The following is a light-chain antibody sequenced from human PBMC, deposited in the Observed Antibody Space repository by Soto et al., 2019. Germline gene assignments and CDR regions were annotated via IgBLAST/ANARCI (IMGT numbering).Light chain of an antibody. CDR3: QHYNSYSEA. V-gene: IGKV1-5*03. CDR1: QSISSW. J-gene: IGKJ1*01. CDR2: KAS. Sequence: GDRVTITCRASQSISSWLAWYQQRPGKAPKLLIYKASSLESGVPSRFSGSGSGTEFTLTISSLQPDDFATYYCQHYNSYSEAFGQGTKVDIK.